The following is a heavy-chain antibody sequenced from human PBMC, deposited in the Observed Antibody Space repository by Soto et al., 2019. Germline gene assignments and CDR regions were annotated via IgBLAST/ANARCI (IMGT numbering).Heavy chain of an antibody. Sequence: QVQLVQSGAEVKKPGASVTVSCKASGYTFTSFAIHWVRQAPGQRPEWMGWINADNGNTKYSQRFQGRVTFARHTSANTAYMQVSSVRSEDTAVYFCAREVVSGYDLGYWGQGTLVTVSS. CDR3: AREVVSGYDLGY. V-gene: IGHV1-3*01. D-gene: IGHD5-12*01. CDR1: GYTFTSFA. CDR2: INADNGNT. J-gene: IGHJ4*02.